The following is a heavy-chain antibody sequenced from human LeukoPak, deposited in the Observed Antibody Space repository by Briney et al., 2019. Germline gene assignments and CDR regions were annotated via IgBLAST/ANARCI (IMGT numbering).Heavy chain of an antibody. Sequence: GGSLRLYCAACGFTFTSYAMSWVRQAPGKGLEWVSAISGSGGSTYYADSVKGRFTISRDNSKNTLYLQMNSLRAEDTAVYYCAKPRPSYSSSWYDHWGQGTLVTVSS. D-gene: IGHD6-13*01. V-gene: IGHV3-23*01. J-gene: IGHJ5*02. CDR3: AKPRPSYSSSWYDH. CDR1: GFTFTSYA. CDR2: ISGSGGST.